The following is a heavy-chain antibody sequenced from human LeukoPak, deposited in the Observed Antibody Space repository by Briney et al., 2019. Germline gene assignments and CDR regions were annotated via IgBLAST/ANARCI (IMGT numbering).Heavy chain of an antibody. J-gene: IGHJ5*02. D-gene: IGHD5-24*01. CDR1: GGTFSSYA. CDR3: ARDTYTPGVEMATYRNWFDP. CDR2: IIPIFGTA. Sequence: SVKVSCKASGGTFSSYAISWVRQAPGQGLEWMGGIIPIFGTANYAQKFQGRVTITTDESTSTAYMELSSLRSEDTAVYYCARDTYTPGVEMATYRNWFDPWGQGTLVTVSS. V-gene: IGHV1-69*05.